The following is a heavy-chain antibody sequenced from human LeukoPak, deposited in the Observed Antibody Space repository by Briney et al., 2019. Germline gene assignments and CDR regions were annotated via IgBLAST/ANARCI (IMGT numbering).Heavy chain of an antibody. CDR2: ISSSSSYI. V-gene: IGHV3-21*01. D-gene: IGHD3-9*01. CDR1: GFTFSSYS. Sequence: GGSLRLSCAASGFTFSSYSMNWVRQAPGKGLEWVSSISSSSSYIYYADSVKGRFTISRDNAKNSLYLQMNSLRAEDTAVYYCARDRGGYDISTGYYYYYYGMDVWGKGTTVTVSS. CDR3: ARDRGGYDISTGYYYYYYGMDV. J-gene: IGHJ6*04.